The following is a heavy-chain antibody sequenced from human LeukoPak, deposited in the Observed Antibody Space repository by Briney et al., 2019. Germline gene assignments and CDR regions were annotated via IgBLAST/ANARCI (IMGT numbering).Heavy chain of an antibody. CDR3: AREGGFYRPLDY. D-gene: IGHD3-3*01. Sequence: SETLSLTCAVSGXSVTSTNWWAWVRQPPGKGLEWIGEVHLDGRTNYNPSLTGRLTMSVDLYENHISLKLTSVTAADTAVYYCAREGGFYRPLDYSGQGTMVTVSS. CDR2: VHLDGRT. CDR1: GXSVTSTNW. V-gene: IGHV4-4*02. J-gene: IGHJ4*02.